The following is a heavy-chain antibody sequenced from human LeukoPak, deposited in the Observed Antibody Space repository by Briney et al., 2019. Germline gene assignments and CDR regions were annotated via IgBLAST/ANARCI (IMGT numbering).Heavy chain of an antibody. V-gene: IGHV3-23*01. D-gene: IGHD1-7*01. CDR3: AKVRSGITGTNDY. J-gene: IGHJ4*02. Sequence: GGSLRLSCAASGFTSSSYAMSWVRQAPGKGLEWVSAISGSGGSTYYADSVKGRFTISRDNSKNTLYLQMNSLRAEDTAVYYCAKVRSGITGTNDYWGQGTLVTVSS. CDR2: ISGSGGST. CDR1: GFTSSSYA.